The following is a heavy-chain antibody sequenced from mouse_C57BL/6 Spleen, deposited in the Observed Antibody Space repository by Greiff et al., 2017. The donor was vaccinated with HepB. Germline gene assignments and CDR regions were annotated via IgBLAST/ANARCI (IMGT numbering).Heavy chain of an antibody. CDR3: ARELRLPLLDY. J-gene: IGHJ2*01. Sequence: VKLMESGPELVKPGASVKISCKASGYAFSSSWMNWVKQRPGKGLEWIGRIYPGDGDTNYNGKFKGKATLTADKSSSTAYMQLSSLTSEDSAVYFCARELRLPLLDYWGQGTTLTVSS. CDR1: GYAFSSSW. D-gene: IGHD3-2*02. V-gene: IGHV1-82*01. CDR2: IYPGDGDT.